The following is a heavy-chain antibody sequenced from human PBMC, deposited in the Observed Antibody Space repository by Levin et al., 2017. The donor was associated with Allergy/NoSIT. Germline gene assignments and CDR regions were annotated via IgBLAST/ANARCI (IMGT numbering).Heavy chain of an antibody. V-gene: IGHV3-30*03. CDR3: AGGITMIEDPDY. CDR2: ISYDGSNK. CDR1: GFTFSSYG. D-gene: IGHD3-22*01. J-gene: IGHJ4*02. Sequence: GESLKISCAASGFTFSSYGMHWVRQAPGKGLEWVAVISYDGSNKYYADSVKGRFTISRDNSKNTLYLQMNSLRAEDTAVYYCAGGITMIEDPDYWGQGTLVTVSS.